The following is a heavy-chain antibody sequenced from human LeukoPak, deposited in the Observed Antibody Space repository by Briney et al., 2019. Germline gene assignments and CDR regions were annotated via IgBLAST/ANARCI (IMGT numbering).Heavy chain of an antibody. Sequence: GGSLRLSCAASGFTFSSYAMSWVRQAPGKGLEWVSAISGSGGSTYYADSVKGRFTISRDNSKNTLYLQMNSLRAEDTAVYYCARDYDTSGSYFDFFDYWGQGTLVTVSS. CDR1: GFTFSSYA. D-gene: IGHD3-22*01. CDR2: ISGSGGST. CDR3: ARDYDTSGSYFDFFDY. V-gene: IGHV3-23*01. J-gene: IGHJ4*02.